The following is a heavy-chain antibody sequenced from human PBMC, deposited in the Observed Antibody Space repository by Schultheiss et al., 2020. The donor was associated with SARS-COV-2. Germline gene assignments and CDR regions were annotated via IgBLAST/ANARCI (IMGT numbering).Heavy chain of an antibody. V-gene: IGHV3-66*02. CDR1: GFTVSSNY. CDR2: IYSGDNT. J-gene: IGHJ3*02. Sequence: GGSLRLSCAASGFTVSSNYMSWVRQAPGKGLEWVSVIYSGDNTYYADSVKGRFTISRDNSKNTLYLQMNSLRAEDTAVYYCASSLTPVPNAFDIWGQGTMVTVSS. D-gene: IGHD2-2*01. CDR3: ASSLTPVPNAFDI.